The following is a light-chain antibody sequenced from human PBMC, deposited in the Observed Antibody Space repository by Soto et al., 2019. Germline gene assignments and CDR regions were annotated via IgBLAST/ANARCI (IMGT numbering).Light chain of an antibody. CDR2: AAS. CDR1: QGISSY. J-gene: IGKJ5*01. Sequence: AIRMTQYPSSLSASTGDRVTITCRASQGISSYLAWYQQKPGKAPKLLIYAASTLQSGVPSRFSGSGSGTDFTLTISCLQSEDFATYYCQQYYSYPRITFGQGTRLEI. V-gene: IGKV1-8*01. CDR3: QQYYSYPRIT.